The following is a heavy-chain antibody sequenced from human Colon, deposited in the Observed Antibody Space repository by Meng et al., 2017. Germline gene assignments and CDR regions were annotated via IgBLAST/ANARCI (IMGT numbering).Heavy chain of an antibody. CDR2: INHSGST. Sequence: SETLSLTCAVYGGSFSGYYWSWIRQPPGKGLEWIGEINHSGSTNYNPSLKGRVTISVDTSKNQFSLKLSSVTAADTAVYYCARGEDCSSTSCYGWFDPWAQGTLVTVSS. V-gene: IGHV4-34*01. CDR1: GGSFSGYY. CDR3: ARGEDCSSTSCYGWFDP. D-gene: IGHD2-2*01. J-gene: IGHJ5*02.